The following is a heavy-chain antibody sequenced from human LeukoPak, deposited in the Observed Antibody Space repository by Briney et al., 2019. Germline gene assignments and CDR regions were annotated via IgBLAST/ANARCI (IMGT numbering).Heavy chain of an antibody. CDR3: ASERGYSGYGKSSYYYYGMDV. Sequence: KPSETLPLTCTVSGGSISSYYWSWIRQPAGKGLEWIGRIYTSGSTNYNPSLKSRVTMSVDTSKNQFSLKLSSVTAADTAVYYCASERGYSGYGKSSYYYYGMDVWGQGTTVTVSS. D-gene: IGHD5-12*01. CDR1: GGSISSYY. J-gene: IGHJ6*02. V-gene: IGHV4-4*07. CDR2: IYTSGST.